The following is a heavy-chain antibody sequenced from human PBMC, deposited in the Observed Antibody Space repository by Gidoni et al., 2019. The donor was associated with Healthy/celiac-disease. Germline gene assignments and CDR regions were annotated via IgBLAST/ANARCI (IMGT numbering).Heavy chain of an antibody. J-gene: IGHJ4*02. V-gene: IGHV3-30*04. Sequence: QVPLVESGGGVVQPGRSLRLSCAASGFTFSSYAMHWVRQAPGKGLEWVAVISYDGSNKYYADSVKGRFTISRDNSKNTLYLQMNSLRAEDTAVYYCARGHTGTYGDYDYYFDYWGQGTLVTVSS. CDR1: GFTFSSYA. CDR3: ARGHTGTYGDYDYYFDY. CDR2: ISYDGSNK. D-gene: IGHD4-17*01.